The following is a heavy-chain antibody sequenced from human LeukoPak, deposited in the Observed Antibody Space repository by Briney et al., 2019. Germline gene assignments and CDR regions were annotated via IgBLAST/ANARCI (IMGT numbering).Heavy chain of an antibody. CDR2: INPNSGGT. V-gene: IGHV1-2*02. D-gene: IGHD4-17*01. Sequence: ASVKVSCKASGYTLSGYYIHWVRQAPGQGLEWMGWINPNSGGTDYAQNFQGRVTMTRDTSISTAYMALSRLRSDDTAVYYCATPTVTTGAFDIWGQGTMVIVSS. CDR3: ATPTVTTGAFDI. J-gene: IGHJ3*02. CDR1: GYTLSGYY.